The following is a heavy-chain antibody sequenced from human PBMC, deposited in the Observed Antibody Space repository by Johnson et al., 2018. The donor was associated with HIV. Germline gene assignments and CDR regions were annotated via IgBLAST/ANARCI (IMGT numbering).Heavy chain of an antibody. J-gene: IGHJ3*01. CDR3: ARERGISGGFDF. CDR1: GFTFSSYG. CDR2: IWYDGSEK. Sequence: QVQLVEFGGGVVQPGRSLRLSCVTSGFTFSSYGMHWVRQAPGKGLEWVAVIWYDGSEKYYADSVKGRFTISRDNPKNTLYLQMNSLRVEDTAVYYCARERGISGGFDFWGQGTRVSVSS. V-gene: IGHV3-33*01. D-gene: IGHD2-15*01.